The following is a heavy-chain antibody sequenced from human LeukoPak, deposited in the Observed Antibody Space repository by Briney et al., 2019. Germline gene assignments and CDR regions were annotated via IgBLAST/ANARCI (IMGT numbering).Heavy chain of an antibody. V-gene: IGHV3-15*01. CDR3: STDVTISGVVRDY. D-gene: IGHD3-3*01. J-gene: IGHJ4*02. CDR1: GFTFSTAW. Sequence: GGSLRLSCAPSGFTFSTAWMIWVRQAPGKGLEWVGRIKRETDGGTTDYAAPVQGRLTISRDDSKNTLYLQMNSLNTEDTAVNYCSTDVTISGVVRDYWGQGTLVTASS. CDR2: IKRETDGGTT.